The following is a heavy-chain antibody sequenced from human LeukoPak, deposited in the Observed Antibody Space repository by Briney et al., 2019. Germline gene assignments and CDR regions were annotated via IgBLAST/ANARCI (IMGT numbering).Heavy chain of an antibody. Sequence: RAGGSLRLSCAASGFTFSSYCMDWVRQTPGKGLEWVSSISSSSSYIYYADSVKGRFTISRDNAKNSLYLQMNSLRVEDTAVYYCVREGNSYYYYMDVWGKGTTVTVSS. CDR1: GFTFSSYC. J-gene: IGHJ6*03. V-gene: IGHV3-21*01. CDR3: VREGNSYYYYMDV. CDR2: ISSSSSYI. D-gene: IGHD1-7*01.